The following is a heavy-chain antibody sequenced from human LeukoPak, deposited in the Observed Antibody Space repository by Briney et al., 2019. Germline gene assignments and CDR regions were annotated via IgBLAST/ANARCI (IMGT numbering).Heavy chain of an antibody. J-gene: IGHJ4*02. V-gene: IGHV4-59*01. CDR1: GGSISSYY. D-gene: IGHD3-22*01. CDR3: ARVQTASSGDYYYFDY. CDR2: IYYSGST. Sequence: PSETLSLTCTVSGGSISSYYWSWIRQPPGKGLEWIGYIYYSGSTNYNPSLKSRVTISVDTSKNQFSLKLSFVTAADTAVYYCARVQTASSGDYYYFDYWGQGTLVTVSS.